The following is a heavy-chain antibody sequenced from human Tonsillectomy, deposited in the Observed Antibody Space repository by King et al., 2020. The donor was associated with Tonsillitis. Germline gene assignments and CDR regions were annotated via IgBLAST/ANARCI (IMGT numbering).Heavy chain of an antibody. CDR2: MHYSGPT. CDR1: SASISRGGYY. J-gene: IGHJ5*02. CDR3: ARAHIAAAGRGSFDP. D-gene: IGHD6-13*01. V-gene: IGHV4-31*03. Sequence: VQLQESGPGLVKPSQTLSLTCTVSSASISRGGYYRSWIRQHPGKGLEYIGYMHYSGPTFYNPSLKSRVTISVDTSKNQFSLNLRSVTAADTAVYYCARAHIAAAGRGSFDPWGQGTLVTVSS.